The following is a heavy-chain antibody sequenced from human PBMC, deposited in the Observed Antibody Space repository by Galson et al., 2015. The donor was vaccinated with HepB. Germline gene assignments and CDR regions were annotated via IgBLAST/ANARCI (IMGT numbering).Heavy chain of an antibody. CDR2: ISPSGGT. J-gene: IGHJ4*02. CDR1: NGSFSHYY. D-gene: IGHD3-10*01. CDR3: AREVALGSGSYNY. V-gene: IGHV4-34*01. Sequence: SETLSLTCVVYNGSFSHYYWSWIRQPPGKGLEWIGQISPSGGTNYKSSLKSRVTILVDTSKNQLSLKLTSVTAADTAVYYCAREVALGSGSYNYWGQGTLVTVSS.